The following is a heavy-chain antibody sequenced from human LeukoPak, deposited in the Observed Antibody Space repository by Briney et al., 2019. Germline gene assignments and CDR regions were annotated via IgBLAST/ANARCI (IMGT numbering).Heavy chain of an antibody. D-gene: IGHD6-13*01. CDR2: INPDGSAT. J-gene: IGHJ4*02. CDR1: GITFSTHW. Sequence: GGFLRLSCAASGITFSTHWMNWVRQAPGKGLVWVSRINPDGSATMYADSLKGRFTISRDNAKNTLYLQMNSLRAEDTSIYYCASGIAADDSVAVDYWGQGTLVTVSS. V-gene: IGHV3-74*03. CDR3: ASGIAADDSVAVDY.